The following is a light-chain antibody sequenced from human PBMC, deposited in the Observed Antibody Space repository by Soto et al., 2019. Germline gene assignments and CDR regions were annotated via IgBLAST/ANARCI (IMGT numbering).Light chain of an antibody. V-gene: IGKV1-5*01. CDR2: DAS. J-gene: IGKJ1*01. CDR1: QSISSW. CDR3: QHYNRNSQT. Sequence: DIQMTQSPSTLSASLGDRVTITCRASQSISSWLAWYQQKPGKAPKLLIYDASSLESGVPSRFSGSGSGTEFTLTISSLQPDDFATYYCQHYNRNSQTFGQGTKVDIK.